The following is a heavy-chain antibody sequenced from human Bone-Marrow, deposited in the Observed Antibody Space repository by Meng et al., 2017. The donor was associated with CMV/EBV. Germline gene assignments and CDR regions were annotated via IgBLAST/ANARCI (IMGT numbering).Heavy chain of an antibody. CDR1: GFTFSGSY. J-gene: IGHJ3*02. CDR2: ISSSSSTI. V-gene: IGHV3-48*04. Sequence: GGSLRLSCAASGFTFSGSYMNWVRQAPGKGLEWVSYISSSSSTIYYADSVKGRFTISRDNAKNSLYLQMNSLRAEDTAVYYCARSIPARRGHLDAFDIWGQGTMVTVS. CDR3: ARSIPARRGHLDAFDI. D-gene: IGHD6-6*01.